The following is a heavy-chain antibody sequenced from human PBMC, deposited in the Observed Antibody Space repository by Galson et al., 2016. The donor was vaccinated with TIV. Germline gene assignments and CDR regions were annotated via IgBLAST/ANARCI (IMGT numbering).Heavy chain of an antibody. CDR1: GGSMTNDGYY. CDR2: IHYSGST. CDR3: ARLVVVLVNFDS. D-gene: IGHD2-21*01. Sequence: TLSLTCTVSGGSMTNDGYYWSWVRQSPGKGLEWIGYIHYSGSTDYNPSLKNRVAISADTSKNQFSLNLNSVTAADTAVYYCARLVVVLVNFDSWGQGALVTVSS. V-gene: IGHV4-30-4*08. J-gene: IGHJ4*02.